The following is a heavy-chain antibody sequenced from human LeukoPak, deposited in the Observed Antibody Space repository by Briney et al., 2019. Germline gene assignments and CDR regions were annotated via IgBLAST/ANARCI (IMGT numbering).Heavy chain of an antibody. CDR3: ARDLYCGHEGNVFDI. J-gene: IGHJ3*02. V-gene: IGHV1-69*04. D-gene: IGHD5-12*01. CDR1: GGTFSSYA. CDR2: IITILGIA. Sequence: SVKLSCTASGGTFSSYAITWVRQAPGQGLEWMGRIITILGIANYAQTFQGRVTIIADKSTSTAYMELSILRPEDPAVYYFARDLYCGHEGNVFDIWGEGTMVSVCS.